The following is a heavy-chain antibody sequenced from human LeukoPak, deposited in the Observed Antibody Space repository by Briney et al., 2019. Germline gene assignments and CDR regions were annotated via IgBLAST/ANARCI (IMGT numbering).Heavy chain of an antibody. CDR2: INPSGGST. CDR3: ARAGDCSSTSCYAVFDG. Sequence: ASVKVSCKASGYTFTGYYMHWVRQAPGQGLEWMGIINPSGGSTSYAQKFQGRVTMTRDTSTSTVYMELSSLRSEDTAVYYCARAGDCSSTSCYAVFDGWGQGTLVTVSS. D-gene: IGHD2-2*01. J-gene: IGHJ4*02. V-gene: IGHV1-46*01. CDR1: GYTFTGYY.